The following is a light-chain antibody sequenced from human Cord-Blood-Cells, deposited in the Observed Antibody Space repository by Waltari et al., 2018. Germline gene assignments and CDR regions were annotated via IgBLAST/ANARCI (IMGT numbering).Light chain of an antibody. Sequence: DIQMTQSPSSLSASVGDRVTITCRASQSTSSYLNWYQQKPGKAPKLLIYAASSLQSGVPSRFSGSGSGTDFTLTISSLQPEDFATYYCQQSYSTPGIGTFGQGTKVEIK. V-gene: IGKV1-39*01. CDR1: QSTSSY. CDR2: AAS. CDR3: QQSYSTPGIGT. J-gene: IGKJ1*01.